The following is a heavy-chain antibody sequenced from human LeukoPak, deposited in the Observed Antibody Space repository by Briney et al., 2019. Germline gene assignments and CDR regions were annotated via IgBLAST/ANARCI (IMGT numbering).Heavy chain of an antibody. V-gene: IGHV4-31*03. CDR3: ARNKYGDYLDY. D-gene: IGHD4-17*01. CDR2: IYYSGST. CDR1: GGSISSGGYY. J-gene: IGHJ4*02. Sequence: PSETLSLTCTVSGGSISSGGYYWSWIRQHPGKGLEWIRYIYYSGSTYYNPSLKSRVTISVDTSKNQFSLKLSSVTAADTAVYYCARNKYGDYLDYWGQGTLVTVSS.